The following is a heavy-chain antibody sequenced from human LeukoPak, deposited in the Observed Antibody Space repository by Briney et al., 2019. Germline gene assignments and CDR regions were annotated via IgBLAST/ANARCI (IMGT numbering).Heavy chain of an antibody. V-gene: IGHV4-59*12. CDR1: GGSISSYY. CDR3: AREDNWNYWFDP. CDR2: IYYSGST. J-gene: IGHJ5*02. Sequence: SETLSLTCTVSGGSISSYYWTWIRQPPGKGLEWIGYIYYSGSTNYNPSLKSRATISVDTSKNQFSLKLSSVTAADTAVYYCAREDNWNYWFDPWGQGTLVTVSS. D-gene: IGHD1-7*01.